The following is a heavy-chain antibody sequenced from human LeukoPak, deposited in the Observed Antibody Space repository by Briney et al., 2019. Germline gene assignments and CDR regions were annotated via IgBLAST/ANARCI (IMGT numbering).Heavy chain of an antibody. CDR2: IYYRGST. Sequence: PSETLFLTCTVSGGSISSSSYYWGWIRQPPGKGLEWIGSIYYRGSTYYNPSLKSRVTISVDTSKNQFSLKLSSVTAADTAVYYCARHPDYSTFDIWGQGTMVTVSS. D-gene: IGHD4-11*01. CDR3: ARHPDYSTFDI. J-gene: IGHJ3*02. V-gene: IGHV4-39*01. CDR1: GGSISSSSYY.